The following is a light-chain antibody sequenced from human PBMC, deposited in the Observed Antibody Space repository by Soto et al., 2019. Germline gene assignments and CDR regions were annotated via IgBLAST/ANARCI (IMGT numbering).Light chain of an antibody. Sequence: QSARTQPASVSGSPGQSLTISCTGTSRDVGGNNQFSWYQQHPGKAPKLMIYNVSNRPSGVSNRFFGSKSGNTASLTISGLQAEDEADYWCSSFTTSGSRYVFGTGTKLTVL. J-gene: IGLJ1*01. CDR1: SRDVGGNNQ. CDR3: SSFTTSGSRYV. V-gene: IGLV2-14*01. CDR2: NVS.